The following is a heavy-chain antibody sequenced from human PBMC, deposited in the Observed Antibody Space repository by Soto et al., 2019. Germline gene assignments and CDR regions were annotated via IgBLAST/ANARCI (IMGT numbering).Heavy chain of an antibody. V-gene: IGHV1-69*01. CDR2: IIPIFGTA. CDR3: ARCCSCGSCAPEDY. CDR1: GGTVSSYA. Sequence: QVQLVQSGAEVKKPGSSVKVSCKASGGTVSSYAISWVRQAPGQGLEWMGGIIPIFGTANYAQKFQGRVTITADESTSTAYMAMSSLRSEGAAVYYWARCCSCGSCAPEDYWGQGTLVTVSS. D-gene: IGHD2-15*01. J-gene: IGHJ4*02.